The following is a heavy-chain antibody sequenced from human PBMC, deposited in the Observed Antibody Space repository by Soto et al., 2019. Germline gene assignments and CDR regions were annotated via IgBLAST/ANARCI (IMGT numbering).Heavy chain of an antibody. Sequence: QLHLRESGPGLVKPSETLSLTCTVSGGSISSGGYSWSWIRQPPGKGLEWIGYISHSGSTYYNPSLKSRVTISGDRSKNQFSLKLSSVTAADTAVYYCARWFDPWGQGTLVTVSS. V-gene: IGHV4-30-2*01. J-gene: IGHJ5*02. CDR1: GGSISSGGYS. CDR3: ARWFDP. CDR2: ISHSGST.